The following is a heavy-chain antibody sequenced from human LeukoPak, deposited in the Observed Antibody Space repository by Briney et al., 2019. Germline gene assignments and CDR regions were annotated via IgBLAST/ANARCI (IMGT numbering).Heavy chain of an antibody. CDR3: ARDRIAAAGTRWFDP. J-gene: IGHJ5*02. D-gene: IGHD6-13*01. Sequence: ASVKVSCKASGYTFTSYGISWVRQAPGQGLEWMGWISAYNGNANYARKLQGRVTMTTDTSTSTAYMELSSLRSEDTAVYYCARDRIAAAGTRWFDPWGQGTLVTVSS. V-gene: IGHV1-18*01. CDR2: ISAYNGNA. CDR1: GYTFTSYG.